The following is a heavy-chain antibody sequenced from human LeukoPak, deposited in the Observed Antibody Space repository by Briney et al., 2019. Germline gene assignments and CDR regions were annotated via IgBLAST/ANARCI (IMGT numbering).Heavy chain of an antibody. V-gene: IGHV4-4*02. CDR1: GDSISSTNW. D-gene: IGHD3-3*01. CDR3: TRVAYYDFWSGYLDY. Sequence: SETLSLTFAVSGDSISSTNWWSWVRQHPEKGLEWIGYIYYSGSTNYNPSLKSRVTISVDTSKNQFSLKLSSVTAADTAVYYCTRVAYYDFWSGYLDYWGQGTLVTVSS. J-gene: IGHJ4*02. CDR2: IYYSGST.